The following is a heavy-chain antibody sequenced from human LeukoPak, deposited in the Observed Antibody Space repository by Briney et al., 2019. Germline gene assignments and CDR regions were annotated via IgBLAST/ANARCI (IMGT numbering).Heavy chain of an antibody. J-gene: IGHJ5*02. CDR3: ARAYSSSWYFNWFDP. D-gene: IGHD6-13*01. CDR2: IYNSGST. Sequence: SETLSLTCPVSGYSISSGYFWGWIRQPPGKGLEWIGTIYNSGSTYYNASLESRVTISVDTSKNQFSLKLSSVTAADTAVYYCARAYSSSWYFNWFDPWGQGTLVTVSS. CDR1: GYSISSGYF. V-gene: IGHV4-38-2*02.